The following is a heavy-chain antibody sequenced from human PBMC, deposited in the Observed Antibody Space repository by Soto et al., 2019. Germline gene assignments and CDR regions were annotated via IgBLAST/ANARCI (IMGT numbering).Heavy chain of an antibody. CDR3: AKVIEAAGTGYWSDP. V-gene: IGHV3-23*01. CDR2: ISGSGGST. D-gene: IGHD6-13*01. CDR1: GFTFSSYA. Sequence: EVQLLESGGGLVQPGGSLRLSCAGSGFTFSSYAMSWVRQAPGKGLEWVSAISGSGGSTYYADSVKGRFTISRDNSKNTLYLQMNSLRAEDTAGYYCAKVIEAAGTGYWSDPWGQGTLVTVSS. J-gene: IGHJ5*02.